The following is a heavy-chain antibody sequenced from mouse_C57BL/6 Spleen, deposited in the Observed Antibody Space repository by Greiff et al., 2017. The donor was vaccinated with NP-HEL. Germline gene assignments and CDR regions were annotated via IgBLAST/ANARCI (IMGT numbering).Heavy chain of an antibody. CDR2: IDPSDSYT. D-gene: IGHD1-1*01. CDR1: GYTFTSYW. J-gene: IGHJ1*03. V-gene: IGHV1-69*01. Sequence: QVQLQQPGAELVMPGASVKLSCKASGYTFTSYWMHWVKQRPGQGLEWIGEIDPSDSYTNYTQKFKGKSTLTVDKSSSTAYMQLSSLTSEDSAVYYCARTAFATVVARYFDVWGTGTTVTVSS. CDR3: ARTAFATVVARYFDV.